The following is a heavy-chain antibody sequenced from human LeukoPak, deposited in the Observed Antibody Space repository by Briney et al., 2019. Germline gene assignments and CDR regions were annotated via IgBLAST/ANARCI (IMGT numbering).Heavy chain of an antibody. D-gene: IGHD3-16*01. J-gene: IGHJ4*02. V-gene: IGHV3-30-3*01. Sequence: GRSLRLSCAASGFTFSSYAMHWVRQAPGKGLEWVAVISYDGSNKYYADSVKGRFTISRDNSKNTLYLQMNSLRAEDTAVYYCARDDDLDYWGQGTLVTVSS. CDR2: ISYDGSNK. CDR3: ARDDDLDY. CDR1: GFTFSSYA.